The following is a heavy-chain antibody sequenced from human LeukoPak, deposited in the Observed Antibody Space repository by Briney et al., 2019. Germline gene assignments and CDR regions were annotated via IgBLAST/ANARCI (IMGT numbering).Heavy chain of an antibody. CDR2: ISYDGSNK. J-gene: IGHJ6*02. V-gene: IGHV3-30-3*01. Sequence: PGGSLRLSCAASGVTFSSYAMHWVRQAPGQGLEWVAVISYDGSNKYYADSVKGRFTISRDHSKNTLYLQINSLRADDTAVYYCARDLSYSGSPYGPDVWGQGTTVTVSS. CDR3: ARDLSYSGSPYGPDV. D-gene: IGHD1-26*01. CDR1: GVTFSSYA.